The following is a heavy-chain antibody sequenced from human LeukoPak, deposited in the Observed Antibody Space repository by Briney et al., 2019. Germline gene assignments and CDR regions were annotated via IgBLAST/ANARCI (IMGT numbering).Heavy chain of an antibody. D-gene: IGHD6-6*01. CDR2: MNPNSGNT. CDR1: GYTFTSYD. Sequence: ASVKVSCKASGYTFTSYDINWVRQAPGQGLEWMGWMNPNSGNTGYAQKFQGRVTMTRNTSISTAYMELSSLRSEDTAVYYCARGGGQLVQEGYFDYGGQGTLVTVSS. V-gene: IGHV1-8*01. J-gene: IGHJ4*02. CDR3: ARGGGQLVQEGYFDY.